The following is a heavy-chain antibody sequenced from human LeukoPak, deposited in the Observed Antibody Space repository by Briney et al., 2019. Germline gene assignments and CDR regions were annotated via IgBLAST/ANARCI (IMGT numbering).Heavy chain of an antibody. V-gene: IGHV3-7*01. CDR3: ASGPPYGSGFSIDI. D-gene: IGHD3-10*01. Sequence: PGGSLRLSCVVSGFTFSSYWMSWVRQAPGKGLEWVANIKQDGSEKYYVDSVKGRFTISRDNAKNSLYLQMNSLRAEDTAVYYCASGPPYGSGFSIDIWGQGTMVTVSS. CDR1: GFTFSSYW. CDR2: IKQDGSEK. J-gene: IGHJ3*02.